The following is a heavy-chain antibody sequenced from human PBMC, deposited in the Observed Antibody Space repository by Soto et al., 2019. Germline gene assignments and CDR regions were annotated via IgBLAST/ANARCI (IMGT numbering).Heavy chain of an antibody. CDR1: GFTFSSYG. Sequence: SLRLSCAASGFTFSSYGMHLVRQAPGKGLEWVAVIWYDGSNKYYADSVKGRFTISRDNSKNTLYLQMNSLRAEDTAVYYCARDGTRSGSYYPNYYYYGMDVWGQGTTVTVSS. D-gene: IGHD1-26*01. CDR2: IWYDGSNK. J-gene: IGHJ6*02. V-gene: IGHV3-33*01. CDR3: ARDGTRSGSYYPNYYYYGMDV.